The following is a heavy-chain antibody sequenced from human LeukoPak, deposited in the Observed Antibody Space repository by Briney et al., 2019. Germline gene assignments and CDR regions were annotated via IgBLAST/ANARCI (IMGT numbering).Heavy chain of an antibody. CDR2: ISESGGNT. D-gene: IGHD6-19*01. J-gene: IGHJ3*02. Sequence: GGSLRLSCAASGFSFSSYAMSWVRQAPGKGLEWVSAISESGGNTYYADSVKGRFTISRDNSKNTLYLQMNSLRAEDTALYYCAKIGWDDAFDIWGQGTMVTVSS. V-gene: IGHV3-23*01. CDR1: GFSFSSYA. CDR3: AKIGWDDAFDI.